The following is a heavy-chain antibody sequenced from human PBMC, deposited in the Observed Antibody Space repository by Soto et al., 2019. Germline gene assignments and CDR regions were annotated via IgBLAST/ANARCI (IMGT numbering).Heavy chain of an antibody. CDR3: AKQKMATITETAYNWFDP. J-gene: IGHJ5*02. CDR2: ISGSGGST. Sequence: GGSLRLSCAASGFTFSSYAMSWVRQAPGKGLEWVSAISGSGGSTYYADSVKGRFTISRDNSKNTLYLQMNSLRAEDTAVYYCAKQKMATITETAYNWFDPWGQGTLVTVSS. D-gene: IGHD5-12*01. V-gene: IGHV3-23*01. CDR1: GFTFSSYA.